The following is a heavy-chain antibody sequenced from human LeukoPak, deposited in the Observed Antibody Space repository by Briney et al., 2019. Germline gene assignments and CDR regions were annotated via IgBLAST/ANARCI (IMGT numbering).Heavy chain of an antibody. CDR3: AKRGAPTYYFDY. D-gene: IGHD2-15*01. V-gene: IGHV3-30*18. CDR1: GFTFSSYD. CDR2: KAYDGSNK. J-gene: IGHJ4*02. Sequence: GRSLRLSRAASGFTFSSYDMHWVRQAPGKGLEWVALKAYDGSNKYYADSVKGRFTISRDNSKNTLYLQMDSLRAEDTAVYYCAKRGAPTYYFDYWGQGTLVTVSS.